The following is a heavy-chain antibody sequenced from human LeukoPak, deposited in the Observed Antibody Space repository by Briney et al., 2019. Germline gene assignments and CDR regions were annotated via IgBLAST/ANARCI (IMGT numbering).Heavy chain of an antibody. CDR3: VRPVRGFGELWDAFDI. CDR2: IPNDRRNN. J-gene: IGHJ3*02. CDR1: GFTFSSYG. Sequence: GGSLRLSCAASGFTFSSYGMHWVRQAPGKGLERVTVIPNDRRNNYYADSVKGRFTISRDNSKNTLYLQMNSLRTEDTAVYYCVRPVRGFGELWDAFDIWGQGTMVTVSS. V-gene: IGHV3-30*03. D-gene: IGHD3-10*01.